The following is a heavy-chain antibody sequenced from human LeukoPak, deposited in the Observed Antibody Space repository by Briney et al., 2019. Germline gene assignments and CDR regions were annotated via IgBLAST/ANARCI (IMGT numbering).Heavy chain of an antibody. CDR2: ISSSSSYI. V-gene: IGHV3-21*01. CDR3: ARVQRSSWAPAGY. CDR1: GFTFSSYS. J-gene: IGHJ4*02. Sequence: GGSLRLPCAASGFTFSSYSMNWVRQAPGKGLEWVSSISSSSSYIYYADSVKGRFTISRDNAKNSLYLQMNSLRAEDTAVYYCARVQRSSWAPAGYWGQGTLVTVSS. D-gene: IGHD6-13*01.